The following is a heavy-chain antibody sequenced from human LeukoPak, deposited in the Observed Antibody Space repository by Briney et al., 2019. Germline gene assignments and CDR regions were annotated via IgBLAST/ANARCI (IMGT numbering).Heavy chain of an antibody. D-gene: IGHD6-19*01. CDR1: GFTFSRYN. V-gene: IGHV3-15*01. J-gene: IGHJ4*02. CDR3: TTAVAGVITFDC. Sequence: GGSLRLSCAASGFTFSRYNMNWVRQAPGKGLEWVARIKSKTDGGTIDYAGSVKGRFTISRDDSKNTLYLQLNTLKTEDTAVYYCTTAVAGVITFDCWGQGTLVTVSS. CDR2: IKSKTDGGTI.